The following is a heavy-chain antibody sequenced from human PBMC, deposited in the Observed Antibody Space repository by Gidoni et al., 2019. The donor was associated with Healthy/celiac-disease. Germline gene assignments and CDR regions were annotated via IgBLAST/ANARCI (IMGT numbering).Heavy chain of an antibody. Sequence: QLQLQESGPGLVKPSETLSLTCTVPVCSIISISSYWGCIRQPPGKGLEWIGSIYYSGSTSYNPSLKSRVTISVDTSKNQFSLKLSSVTAADTAVYYCARHPGRSPITGTYPWYFDLWGRGTLVTVSS. J-gene: IGHJ2*01. CDR1: VCSIISISSY. V-gene: IGHV4-39*01. D-gene: IGHD1-7*01. CDR3: ARHPGRSPITGTYPWYFDL. CDR2: IYYSGST.